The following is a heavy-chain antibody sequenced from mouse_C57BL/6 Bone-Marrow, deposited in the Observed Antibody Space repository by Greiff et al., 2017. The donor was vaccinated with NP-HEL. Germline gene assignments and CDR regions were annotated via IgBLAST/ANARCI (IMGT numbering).Heavy chain of an antibody. D-gene: IGHD2-4*01. CDR3: ARNYDYHYYCDY. CDR2: IYPGDGDT. CDR1: GYAFSSSW. Sequence: VQLQQSGPELVKPGASVKISCKASGYAFSSSWMNWVKQRPGKGLEWIGRIYPGDGDTNYNGKFKGKATLTADKSSSTAYMQLSSLTSEDSAVYFCARNYDYHYYCDYWGQGTTLTVSS. J-gene: IGHJ2*01. V-gene: IGHV1-82*01.